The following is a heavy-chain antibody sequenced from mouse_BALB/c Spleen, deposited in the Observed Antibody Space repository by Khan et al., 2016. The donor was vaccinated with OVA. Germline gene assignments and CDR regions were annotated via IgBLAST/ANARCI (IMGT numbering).Heavy chain of an antibody. D-gene: IGHD2-14*01. CDR2: INTYTGEP. Sequence: QIQLVQSGPELKKPGETVQISCKASGFTFTNYGMNWVRQAPGKGLKWMGWINTYTGEPTFTDDFKGRFAFSLETSASTAYLQINSLKNEDTATYFCARVGYHGTIDFWGQGTSVTVSS. J-gene: IGHJ4*01. CDR1: GFTFTNYG. CDR3: ARVGYHGTIDF. V-gene: IGHV9-3-1*01.